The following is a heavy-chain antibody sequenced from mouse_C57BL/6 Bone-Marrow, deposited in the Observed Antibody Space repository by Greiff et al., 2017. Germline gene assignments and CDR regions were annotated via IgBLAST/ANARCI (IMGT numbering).Heavy chain of an antibody. V-gene: IGHV14-4*01. CDR3: TISNYDYFDY. CDR2: IDPENGDT. D-gene: IGHD2-5*01. Sequence: VQLQQSGAELVRPGASVKLSCTASGFNIQDDYMHWVKQRPEQGLEWIGWIDPENGDTEYASKFQGKATITADTSSNTAYLQLSSLTSEDTAVYYCTISNYDYFDYWGQGTTLTVSS. J-gene: IGHJ2*01. CDR1: GFNIQDDY.